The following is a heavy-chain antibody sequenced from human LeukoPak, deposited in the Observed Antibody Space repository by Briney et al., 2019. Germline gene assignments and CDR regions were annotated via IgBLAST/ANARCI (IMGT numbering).Heavy chain of an antibody. J-gene: IGHJ4*02. CDR3: GGAAGGFYAFDN. D-gene: IGHD6-13*01. CDR2: IHSDGSIR. CDR1: GFSFSRYW. Sequence: GGSLRLSCVASGFSFSRYWMHWVRQAPGKGLEWVCNIHSDGSIRNYAYSVKGRFTVSRDNATNTLLLQINSLGAEDTADYCCGGAAGGFYAFDNWGEGTLVTVSS. V-gene: IGHV3-74*01.